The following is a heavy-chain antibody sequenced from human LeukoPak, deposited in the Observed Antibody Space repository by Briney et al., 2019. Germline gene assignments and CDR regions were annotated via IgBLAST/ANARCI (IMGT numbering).Heavy chain of an antibody. D-gene: IGHD3-10*01. J-gene: IGHJ4*02. V-gene: IGHV3-11*03. CDR2: ISTSSSYT. CDR3: ARAMVRGVFIPLDY. Sequence: GGSLRLSCAASGXTFSDYYMSWIRQAPGKGLEWIWYISTSSSYTIYADSVKGRFTISRDNAKNSLYLQMNSLRAEDTAVYYCARAMVRGVFIPLDYWGQGTLVTVSS. CDR1: GXTFSDYY.